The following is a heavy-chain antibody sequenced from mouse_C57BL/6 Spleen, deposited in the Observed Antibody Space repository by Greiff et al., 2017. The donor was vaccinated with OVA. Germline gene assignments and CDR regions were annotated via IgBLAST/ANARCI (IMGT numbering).Heavy chain of an antibody. V-gene: IGHV1-22*01. D-gene: IGHD1-1*01. CDR3: ASGITTVPDY. CDR2: INPNNGGT. Sequence: EVKLQQSGPELVKPGASVKMSCKASGYTFTDYNMHWVKQSHGKSLEWIGYINPNNGGTSYNQKFKGKATLTVNKSSSTAYMELRSLTSEDSAVYYCASGITTVPDYWGQGTTLTVSS. CDR1: GYTFTDYN. J-gene: IGHJ2*01.